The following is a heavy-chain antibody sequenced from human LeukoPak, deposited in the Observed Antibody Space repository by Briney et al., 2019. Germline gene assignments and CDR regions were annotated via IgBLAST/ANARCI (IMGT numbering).Heavy chain of an antibody. Sequence: PSETLSLTCTVSGGSFNSYFWSWIRQPPGKGLEWIGYVYASGSTYYSPSLKSRVTISLDTSKNQVFLKLISVTAADTAVYYCARRGTWFDPCGQGTLVTVSS. D-gene: IGHD3-10*01. CDR2: VYASGST. CDR1: GGSFNSYF. J-gene: IGHJ5*02. CDR3: ARRGTWFDP. V-gene: IGHV4-4*09.